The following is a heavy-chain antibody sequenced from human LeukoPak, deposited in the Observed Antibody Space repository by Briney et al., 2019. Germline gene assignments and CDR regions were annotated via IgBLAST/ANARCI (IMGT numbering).Heavy chain of an antibody. Sequence: GGSLRLSCAASGFAFGDYWMTWVRQAPGKGLEWVANIKTNGSEKYYVASVRGRFTISRDNAKNSLYLQMNSLRAEDTAVYYCASELPSSSWYDYWGQGTLVTVSS. D-gene: IGHD6-13*01. V-gene: IGHV3-7*01. CDR3: ASELPSSSWYDY. J-gene: IGHJ4*02. CDR2: IKTNGSEK. CDR1: GFAFGDYW.